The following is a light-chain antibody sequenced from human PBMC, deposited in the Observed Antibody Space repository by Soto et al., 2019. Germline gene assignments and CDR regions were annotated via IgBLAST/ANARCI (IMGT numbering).Light chain of an antibody. CDR2: EVT. J-gene: IGLJ2*01. V-gene: IGLV2-8*01. Sequence: QSALTQPPSASGSPGESVTISCTGSSGDIGAFKYVSWFQQFPGKAPKLIIYEVTERPSGVPGRFSGSKSDNTASLTVSGLHPDAEATYFCSAYSGFNNLLFGGGTKLTV. CDR1: SGDIGAFKY. CDR3: SAYSGFNNLL.